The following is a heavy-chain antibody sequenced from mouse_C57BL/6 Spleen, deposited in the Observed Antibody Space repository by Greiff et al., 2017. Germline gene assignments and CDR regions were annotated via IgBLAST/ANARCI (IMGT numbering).Heavy chain of an antibody. D-gene: IGHD1-1*01. CDR2: ISDGGSYT. CDR1: GFTFSSYA. V-gene: IGHV5-4*03. J-gene: IGHJ3*01. CDR3: ARGSPYYYGSSS. Sequence: EVKVVESGGGLVKPGGSLKLSCAASGFTFSSYAMSWVRQTPEKRLEWVATISDGGSYTYYPDNVKGRFTISRDNAKNNLYLQMSHLKSEDTAMYYCARGSPYYYGSSSWGQGTLVTVSA.